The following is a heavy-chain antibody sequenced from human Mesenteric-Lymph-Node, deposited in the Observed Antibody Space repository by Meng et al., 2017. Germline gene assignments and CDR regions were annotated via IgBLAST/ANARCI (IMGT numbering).Heavy chain of an antibody. J-gene: IGHJ3*02. D-gene: IGHD3-16*01. CDR1: GGSISSSYYH. Sequence: SETLSLTCTVSGGSISSSYYHGGWIRQAPGKGLEWIGTIYYTGITYYNPSLRPRVTISVDTSKNQFTLRLNSVTAADTAVYYFARRPYVNVDDSTCLGYDAFDMWGQGTMVTVSS. V-gene: IGHV4-39*06. CDR2: IYYTGIT. CDR3: ARRPYVNVDDSTCLGYDAFDM.